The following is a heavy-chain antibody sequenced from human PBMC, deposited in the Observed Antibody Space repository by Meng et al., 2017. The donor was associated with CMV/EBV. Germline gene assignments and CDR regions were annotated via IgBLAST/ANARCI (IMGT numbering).Heavy chain of an antibody. D-gene: IGHD6-13*01. CDR3: ARDTILSSWYSYYYYYGMDV. Sequence: SSNYMCCGRQDPGKGLEWVSVIYSGGSTDYADSVKGRFTISRDNSKTTLYLQMNSLRAEDTAVYYCARDTILSSWYSYYYYYGMDVWGQGTTVTVSS. V-gene: IGHV3-53*01. J-gene: IGHJ6*02. CDR2: IYSGGST. CDR1: SSNY.